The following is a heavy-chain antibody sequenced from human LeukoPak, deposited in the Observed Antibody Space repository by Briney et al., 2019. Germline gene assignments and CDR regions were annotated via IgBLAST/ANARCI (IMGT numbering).Heavy chain of an antibody. D-gene: IGHD3-9*01. CDR2: ISSSSSYI. CDR1: GFTFSSYS. Sequence: PGGSLRLSCAASGFTFSSYSMNWVRQAPGKGLEWVSSISSSSSYIYYADSVKGRFTISRDNAKNSLYLPMNSLRAEDTVVYYCARGGGDFDWSGELYYYYYYMDVWGKGTTVTISS. V-gene: IGHV3-21*01. CDR3: ARGGGDFDWSGELYYYYYYMDV. J-gene: IGHJ6*03.